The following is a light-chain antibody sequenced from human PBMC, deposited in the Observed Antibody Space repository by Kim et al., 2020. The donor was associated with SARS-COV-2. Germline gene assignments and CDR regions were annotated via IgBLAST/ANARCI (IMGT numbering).Light chain of an antibody. Sequence: GQTVIISCAGSSSNVGYNNVDWYQHFPGTAPKLLIYANGHRPSGVPDRFSASKSGTSASLAISGLQSEDEADYYCVVWDDILDGVAFGGGTKVTVL. CDR1: SSNVGYNN. J-gene: IGLJ3*02. CDR3: VVWDDILDGVA. V-gene: IGLV1-44*01. CDR2: ANG.